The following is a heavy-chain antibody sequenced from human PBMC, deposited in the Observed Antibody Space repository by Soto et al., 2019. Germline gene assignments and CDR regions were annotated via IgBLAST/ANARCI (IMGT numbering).Heavy chain of an antibody. Sequence: SVKVSCKPSGDTFSSYSFSLVRQVLGQGLEWMGGFSPIFGAPNYAQNFQGRVTMTTDTSTSTAYMELRSLRSDDTSVYYCASTIFRGPAIDFAYWGREPWSPSPQ. CDR1: GDTFSSYS. J-gene: IGHJ4*02. D-gene: IGHD3-3*01. V-gene: IGHV1-69*05. CDR2: FSPIFGAP. CDR3: ASTIFRGPAIDFAY.